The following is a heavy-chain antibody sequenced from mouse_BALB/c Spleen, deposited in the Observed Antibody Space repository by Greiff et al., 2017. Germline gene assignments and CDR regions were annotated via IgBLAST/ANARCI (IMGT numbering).Heavy chain of an antibody. J-gene: IGHJ2*01. V-gene: IGHV1-82*01. Sequence: VQLQQSGPELVKPGASVKISCKASGYAFSSSWMNWVKQRPGQGLEWIGRIYPGDGDTNYNGKFKGKATLTADKSSSTAYMQLSSLTSVDSAVYFCATGTWYFDYWGQGTTLTVSS. CDR3: ATGTWYFDY. CDR1: GYAFSSSW. CDR2: IYPGDGDT. D-gene: IGHD3-3*01.